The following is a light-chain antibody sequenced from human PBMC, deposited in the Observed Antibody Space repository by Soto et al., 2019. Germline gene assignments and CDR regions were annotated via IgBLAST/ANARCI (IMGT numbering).Light chain of an antibody. Sequence: EIVLTQSPATLSLSPGERATLSCRASQSVSSYLAWYQQKPGQAPRLLIYDASNRATGIPARFSGSGSGIDFTLTISSLEPEDFAVYYCQQRSNWPRTLGQGTKVEI. CDR1: QSVSSY. J-gene: IGKJ1*01. V-gene: IGKV3-11*01. CDR3: QQRSNWPRT. CDR2: DAS.